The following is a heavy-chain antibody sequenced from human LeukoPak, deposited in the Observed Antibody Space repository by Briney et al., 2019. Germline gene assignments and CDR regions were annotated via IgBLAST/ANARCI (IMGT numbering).Heavy chain of an antibody. CDR2: INTNTGNP. D-gene: IGHD2-15*01. Sequence: ASVKVSCKASGYTFTSYGISWVRQAPGQGLEWMGWINTNTGNPTYAQGFTGRFVFSLDTSVSTAYVEISSLKAEDTAVYYCARARYCIGSTCPAGYYGMDVWGQGTTVTVSS. CDR1: GYTFTSYG. CDR3: ARARYCIGSTCPAGYYGMDV. J-gene: IGHJ6*02. V-gene: IGHV7-4-1*02.